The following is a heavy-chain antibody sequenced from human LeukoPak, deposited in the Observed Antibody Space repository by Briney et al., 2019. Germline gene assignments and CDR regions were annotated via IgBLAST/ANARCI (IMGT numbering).Heavy chain of an antibody. Sequence: PGGSLRLSCAASGFTFSSYAMSWVRQAPGKGLEWVAKIKRDGSEKYYVDSVKGRFTISRDNAKNSLYLQMNSLRAEDPAMYYCARAYYLVTPFDHWGQGTLVTVSS. J-gene: IGHJ4*02. V-gene: IGHV3-7*01. D-gene: IGHD4-23*01. CDR3: ARAYYLVTPFDH. CDR1: GFTFSSYA. CDR2: IKRDGSEK.